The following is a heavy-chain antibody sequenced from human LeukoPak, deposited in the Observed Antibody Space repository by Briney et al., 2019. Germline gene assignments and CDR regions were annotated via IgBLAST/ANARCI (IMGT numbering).Heavy chain of an antibody. V-gene: IGHV4-61*01. D-gene: IGHD3-10*01. CDR3: AREGRSENYFDY. J-gene: IGHJ4*02. Sequence: NPSETLSLTCTVSGGSVSSGSYYWSWIRQPPGKGLEWIGYIYYSGSTNYNPSLKSRVTMSVDTSKNQFSLKLSSVTAADTAVYYCAREGRSENYFDYWGQGTLVTVSS. CDR1: GGSVSSGSYY. CDR2: IYYSGST.